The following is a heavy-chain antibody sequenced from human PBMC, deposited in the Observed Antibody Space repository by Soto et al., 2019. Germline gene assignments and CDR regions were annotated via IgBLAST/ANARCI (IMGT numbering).Heavy chain of an antibody. D-gene: IGHD4-17*01. V-gene: IGHV1-69*02. CDR3: VSTWDYGAENWFDP. J-gene: IGHJ5*02. Sequence: SVKVSCKASGGTFSRYTISWVRQALGQGLEWMGRIIPILGIANYAQKFQGRVTITADKSTSTAYMELSSLRSEDTAVYYCVSTWDYGAENWFDPWGQGTLVTVSS. CDR1: GGTFSRYT. CDR2: IIPILGIA.